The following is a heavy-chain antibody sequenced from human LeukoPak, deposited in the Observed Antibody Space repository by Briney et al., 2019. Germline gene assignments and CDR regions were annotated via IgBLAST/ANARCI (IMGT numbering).Heavy chain of an antibody. CDR3: ARDDSSGYYVDY. CDR1: GDSLSGSY. Sequence: SETLSLTCIVSGDSLSGSYWNWIRQPPGKGLEWMGSIYHSGSTYYNPSLKSRVTISVDTSKNQFSLKLSSVTAADTAVYYCARDDSSGYYVDYWGQGTLVTVSS. V-gene: IGHV4-38-2*02. CDR2: IYHSGST. D-gene: IGHD3-22*01. J-gene: IGHJ4*02.